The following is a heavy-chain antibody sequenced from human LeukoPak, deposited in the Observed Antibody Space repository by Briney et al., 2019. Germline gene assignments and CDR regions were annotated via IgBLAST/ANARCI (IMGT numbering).Heavy chain of an antibody. J-gene: IGHJ4*02. CDR1: GFTLSSYT. Sequence: GGSLRLSCAASGFTLSSYTMSWVRQAPGKGLEWVSAISDTGNKYHADSLMDGFPISRDSSRNTLFFQITTIRPANAPVFNCGKAPGTTCRSAFCYPFDYWGLGTLVTVSS. V-gene: IGHV3-23*01. D-gene: IGHD1/OR15-1a*01. CDR2: ISDTGNK. CDR3: GKAPGTTCRSAFCYPFDY.